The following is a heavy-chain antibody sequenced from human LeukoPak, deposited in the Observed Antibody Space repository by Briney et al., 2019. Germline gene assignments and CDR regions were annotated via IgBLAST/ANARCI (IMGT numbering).Heavy chain of an antibody. D-gene: IGHD6-19*01. Sequence: GGSLRLSCAASGFTVSSNYMSWVRQAPGKGLEWVSVIYSGGSTYYADSMKGRFTISRDNSKNTLYLQMNSLRAEDTAVYYCASPGIAVAGTVFDAFDIWGQGTMVTVSS. CDR1: GFTVSSNY. CDR3: ASPGIAVAGTVFDAFDI. J-gene: IGHJ3*02. V-gene: IGHV3-66*02. CDR2: IYSGGST.